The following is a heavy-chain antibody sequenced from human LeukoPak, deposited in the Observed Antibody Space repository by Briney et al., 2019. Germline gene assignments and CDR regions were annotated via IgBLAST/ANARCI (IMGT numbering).Heavy chain of an antibody. D-gene: IGHD6-19*01. J-gene: IGHJ5*02. Sequence: GGSLRLSCAASGFTFSSYWMHWVRQAPGKGLVWVSRINSDGSSTSYADSVKGRFTISRDNAKNTLYLQMNSLRAEDTALYYCAKDISVAGTGGWFDPWGQGTLVTVSS. V-gene: IGHV3-74*01. CDR3: AKDISVAGTGGWFDP. CDR2: INSDGSST. CDR1: GFTFSSYW.